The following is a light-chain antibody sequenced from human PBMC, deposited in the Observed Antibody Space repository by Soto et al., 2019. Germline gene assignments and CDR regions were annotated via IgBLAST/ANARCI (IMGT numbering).Light chain of an antibody. CDR1: SSDVGGYNY. V-gene: IGLV2-14*01. Sequence: QSALTQPASVSGSPGQSITMSCTGTSSDVGGYNYVSWYQLHPGKAPKLIIYEVSNRPSGVSNRFSGSKSGNTASLTISGLQAEDEADYYCSSYTSSTAYVFGTGTKVTVL. J-gene: IGLJ1*01. CDR2: EVS. CDR3: SSYTSSTAYV.